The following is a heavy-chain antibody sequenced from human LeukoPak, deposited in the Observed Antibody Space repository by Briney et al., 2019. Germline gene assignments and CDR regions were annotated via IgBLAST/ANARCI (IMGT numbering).Heavy chain of an antibody. Sequence: SETLSLTCTVSGGSISNRSHFWGWLRQTPGKGLEGFGSIYYSGYTYYNPSLKSRVTLSVDTSKNQFSLRLNSVTAADTAVYYCARDSAPNLLAYFDYWGQGILVTVSS. D-gene: IGHD2/OR15-2a*01. J-gene: IGHJ4*02. V-gene: IGHV4-39*07. CDR1: GGSISNRSHF. CDR3: ARDSAPNLLAYFDY. CDR2: IYYSGYT.